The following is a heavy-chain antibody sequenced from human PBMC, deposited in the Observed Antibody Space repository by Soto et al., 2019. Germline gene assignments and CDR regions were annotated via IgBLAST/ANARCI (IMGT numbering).Heavy chain of an antibody. J-gene: IGHJ6*03. CDR3: AGTTSHQWYYMDV. V-gene: IGHV6-1*01. CDR2: KYYRSRWYN. Sequence: QVQLQESGPGLVKPSQTLSLTCAISGDSVSSNSAAWNWIRLSPSRGLEWLERKYYRSRWYNDYAVSVRSRITVNPDTSKNQFSLQLTSVTPEDTAVYYCAGTTSHQWYYMDVWGKGTTVTVSS. D-gene: IGHD1-7*01. CDR1: GDSVSSNSAA.